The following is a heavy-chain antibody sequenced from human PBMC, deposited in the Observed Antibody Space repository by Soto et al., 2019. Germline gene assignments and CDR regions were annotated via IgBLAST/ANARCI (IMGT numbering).Heavy chain of an antibody. J-gene: IGHJ6*02. CDR3: AREWSAAGHFYGMDV. V-gene: IGHV1-8*01. CDR2: MNTNSDDT. Sequence: ASVKVSCKTSGYTFTSYYINWVRQAPGQGLEWVGWMNTNSDDTRSAQKFRGRLTLTRDKSMRAVYMKLSNLRPDDTAVYYCAREWSAAGHFYGMDVWGQGTTVTV. D-gene: IGHD6-13*01. CDR1: GYTFTSYY.